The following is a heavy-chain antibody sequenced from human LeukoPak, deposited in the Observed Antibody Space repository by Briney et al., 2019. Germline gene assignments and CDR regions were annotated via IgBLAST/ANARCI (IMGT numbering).Heavy chain of an antibody. CDR3: ATAPDIEGGFDF. J-gene: IGHJ4*02. Sequence: SETLSLTCAVYGGSFSGYYWSWIRQPPGKGLEWIGEINHSGSTNYNPSLKSRVTISVDTSKNQFSLKLSSVTAADTAVYYCATAPDIEGGFDFWGQGTLVTVSS. CDR2: INHSGST. D-gene: IGHD2-15*01. CDR1: GGSFSGYY. V-gene: IGHV4-34*01.